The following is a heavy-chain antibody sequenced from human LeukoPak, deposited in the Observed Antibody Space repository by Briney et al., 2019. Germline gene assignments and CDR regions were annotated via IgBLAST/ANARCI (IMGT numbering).Heavy chain of an antibody. CDR3: ASQRVVVVPAATYAFDI. V-gene: IGHV1-69*05. J-gene: IGHJ3*02. Sequence: SVKVSCKASGGTFSSYAISWVRQAPGQGLEWMGRIIPIFGTANYAQKFQGRVTITTDESTSTAYMELSSLRSEDTAVYYCASQRVVVVPAATYAFDIWGQGTMVTVSS. CDR2: IIPIFGTA. CDR1: GGTFSSYA. D-gene: IGHD2-2*01.